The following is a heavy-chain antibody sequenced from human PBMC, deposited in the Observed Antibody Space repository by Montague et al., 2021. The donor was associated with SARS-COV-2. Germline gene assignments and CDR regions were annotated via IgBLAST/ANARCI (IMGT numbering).Heavy chain of an antibody. Sequence: VKPTQTLTLTCTFSEFSLSTPNVGVGWIRQPPGKALEWLALIYSNDDKRYSPSLQSRLTITKDTSKNQVVLSLTNVDPVDTATYYCAHLIRYYDIFTGIPFDYWGQGTQVTVSS. CDR2: IYSNDDK. V-gene: IGHV2-5*01. CDR3: AHLIRYYDIFTGIPFDY. CDR1: EFSLSTPNVG. D-gene: IGHD3-9*01. J-gene: IGHJ4*02.